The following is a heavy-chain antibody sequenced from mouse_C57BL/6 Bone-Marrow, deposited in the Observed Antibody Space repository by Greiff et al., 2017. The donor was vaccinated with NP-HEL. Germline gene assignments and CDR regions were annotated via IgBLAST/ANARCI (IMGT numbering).Heavy chain of an antibody. J-gene: IGHJ1*03. CDR1: EYEFPSHD. CDR2: INSDGGST. D-gene: IGHD4-1*02. CDR3: ARLSTGTGYFDV. Sequence: EVKVEESGGGLVQPGESLKLSCESNEYEFPSHDMSWVRKTPEKRLELVAAINSDGGSTYYPDTMERRFIISRDNTKKTLYLQMSSLRSEDTALYYCARLSTGTGYFDVWGTGTTVTVSS. V-gene: IGHV5-2*03.